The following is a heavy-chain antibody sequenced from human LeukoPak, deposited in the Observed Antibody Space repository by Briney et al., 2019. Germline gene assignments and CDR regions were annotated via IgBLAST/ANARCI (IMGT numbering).Heavy chain of an antibody. D-gene: IGHD3-3*01. CDR3: AKSRLSGINDAFDI. CDR2: ISGSAVIT. CDR1: GLTFINFG. Sequence: GGSLRLSCAASGLTFINFGMTWVRQAPGKGLEWVSAISGSAVITFYADSVKGRLTISRDNSKNTLYLQMNSLRAEDTALYYCAKSRLSGINDAFDIWGQGTMVTVSS. V-gene: IGHV3-23*01. J-gene: IGHJ3*02.